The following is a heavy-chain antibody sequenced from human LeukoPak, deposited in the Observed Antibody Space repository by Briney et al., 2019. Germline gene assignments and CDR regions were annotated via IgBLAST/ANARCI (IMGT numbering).Heavy chain of an antibody. Sequence: SETLSLTCAVYGGSFSGYYWIWIRQPPGKGLEWIGHISYSGSTNYNPSLKSRVTISVDTSKNQVSLRLSSVTAADTAVYYCARDGEGDEGWDYWGQGTLVTVSS. CDR1: GGSFSGYY. D-gene: IGHD7-27*01. J-gene: IGHJ4*02. CDR2: ISYSGST. CDR3: ARDGEGDEGWDY. V-gene: IGHV4-59*01.